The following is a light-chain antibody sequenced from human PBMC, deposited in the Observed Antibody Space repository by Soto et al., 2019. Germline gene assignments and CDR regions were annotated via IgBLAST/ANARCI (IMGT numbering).Light chain of an antibody. CDR1: SSDLVYKY. J-gene: IGLJ3*02. CDR2: EIN. CDR3: SSYTSSSTV. V-gene: IGLV2-14*01. Sequence: QSALTQPASVSGSPGQSITISCTGASSDLVYKYVSWYQQHPGKAPKLIIYEINYRPSGVSNRFSGSKSGNTASLTISGRQAEDEADYYCSSYTSSSTVFGGGTKVTVL.